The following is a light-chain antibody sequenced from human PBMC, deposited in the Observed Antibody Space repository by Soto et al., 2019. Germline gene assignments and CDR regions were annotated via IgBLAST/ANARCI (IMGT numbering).Light chain of an antibody. CDR1: SSDVGGHNY. Sequence: QSALTQPRSVSGSPGQSVTISCTGTSSDVGGHNYVSWYQQRPGKAPKLMIYDVTKRPSGVPDRFSGSKSGNTASLTISGLQGEDEADYYRCSYAGSDTWVFGGGTKLTVL. CDR2: DVT. CDR3: CSYAGSDTWV. J-gene: IGLJ3*02. V-gene: IGLV2-11*01.